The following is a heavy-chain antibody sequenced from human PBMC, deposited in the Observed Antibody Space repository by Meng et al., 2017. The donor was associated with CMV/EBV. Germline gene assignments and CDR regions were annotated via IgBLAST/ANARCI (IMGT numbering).Heavy chain of an antibody. CDR2: ITPILGIA. CDR3: ARVKSGYDYISYYGMDV. Sequence: SVKVSCKASGGTFSSYAISWVRQAPGQGLEWMGGITPILGIANYAQKFQGRVTITADKSTSTAYMELSSLRSEDTAVYYCARVKSGYDYISYYGMDVWGQGTTVTVSS. D-gene: IGHD5-12*01. CDR1: GGTFSSYA. V-gene: IGHV1-69*10. J-gene: IGHJ6*02.